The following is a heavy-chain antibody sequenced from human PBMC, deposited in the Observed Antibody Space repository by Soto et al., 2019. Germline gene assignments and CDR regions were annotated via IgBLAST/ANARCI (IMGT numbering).Heavy chain of an antibody. Sequence: SETLSLTCAVYGGSFSDFQWSWIRQPPGKGLEWIGEINHGGSTSYNPSLKSRVTISVDTSKNQFSMKLSSVTAADTAVYYCAGAKVAGAYYYMDVWGKGTTVTVSS. J-gene: IGHJ6*03. CDR3: AGAKVAGAYYYMDV. CDR2: INHGGST. D-gene: IGHD1-26*01. CDR1: GGSFSDFQ. V-gene: IGHV4-34*01.